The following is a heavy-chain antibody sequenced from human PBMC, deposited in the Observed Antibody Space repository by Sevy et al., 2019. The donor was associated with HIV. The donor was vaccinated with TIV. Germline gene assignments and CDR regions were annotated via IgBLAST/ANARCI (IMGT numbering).Heavy chain of an antibody. CDR2: MNPNSGVT. D-gene: IGHD2-2*02. CDR1: GYTFTNYD. Sequence: ASVKVSCTASGYTFTNYDIHWLRQAPGQGLEWLAWMNPNSGVTGYAPKFHGRVTLTRSTPISTAYMELSSLRSDDTAVYYCARTYPGLCYWGQGTLVTVSS. CDR3: ARTYPGLCY. J-gene: IGHJ4*02. V-gene: IGHV1-8*01.